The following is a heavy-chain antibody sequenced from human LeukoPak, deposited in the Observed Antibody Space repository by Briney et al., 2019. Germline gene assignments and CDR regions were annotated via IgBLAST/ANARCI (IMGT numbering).Heavy chain of an antibody. D-gene: IGHD3-22*01. CDR3: TTDPMIVVVTQQTRYYFDY. Sequence: GGSLRLSCAASGFTFSSYAMHWVRQAPGKGLEWVAVISYDGSNKYYADSVKGRFTISRDNSKNTLYLQMNSLKTEDTAVYYCTTDPMIVVVTQQTRYYFDYWGQGTLVTVSS. CDR2: ISYDGSNK. J-gene: IGHJ4*02. V-gene: IGHV3-30-3*01. CDR1: GFTFSSYA.